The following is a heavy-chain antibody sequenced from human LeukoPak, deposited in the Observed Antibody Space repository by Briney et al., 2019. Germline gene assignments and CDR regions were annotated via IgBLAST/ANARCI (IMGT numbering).Heavy chain of an antibody. D-gene: IGHD6-13*01. J-gene: IGHJ4*02. CDR2: INPNSGGT. CDR3: ARCRVVSGSCPHGFDY. Sequence: ASAKVSCKASGYTFTGYYMHWVRQAPGQGLEWMGWINPNSGGTNYAQKFQGRVTMTRDTSISTAYMELSRLRSDDTAVYYCARCRVVSGSCPHGFDYWGQGTLVTVSS. CDR1: GYTFTGYY. V-gene: IGHV1-2*02.